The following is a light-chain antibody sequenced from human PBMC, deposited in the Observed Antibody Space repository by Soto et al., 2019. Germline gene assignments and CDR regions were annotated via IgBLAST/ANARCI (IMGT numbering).Light chain of an antibody. Sequence: DIQMTQSPSTLSASVGDRVSITCRASQSISSWLAWYQQKPGKAPNLVIYKASSLETGVPSRFSGSGSGTEFTLTISSLQPDDFATYYCQQYHSYPVTLGQGTRLEMK. J-gene: IGKJ5*01. V-gene: IGKV1-5*03. CDR3: QQYHSYPVT. CDR2: KAS. CDR1: QSISSW.